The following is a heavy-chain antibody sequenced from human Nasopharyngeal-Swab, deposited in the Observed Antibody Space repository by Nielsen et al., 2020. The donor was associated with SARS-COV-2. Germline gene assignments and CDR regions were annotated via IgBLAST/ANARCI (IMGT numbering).Heavy chain of an antibody. CDR2: INPGRNNP. J-gene: IGHJ5*02. D-gene: IGHD3-16*01. V-gene: IGHV1-8*01. Sequence: ASVKVSCKSSGYTFTAYNIQWVRQAAGQGPEWMGWINPGRNNPVYSQKFQGRVTLTTDTSTSTAFMEVTSLTSEDTAVYYCARGLHGGWFDTWGQGTLVTVSS. CDR3: ARGLHGGWFDT. CDR1: GYTFTAYN.